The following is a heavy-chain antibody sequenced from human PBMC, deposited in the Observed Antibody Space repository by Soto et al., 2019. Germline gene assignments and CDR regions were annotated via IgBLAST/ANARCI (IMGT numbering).Heavy chain of an antibody. CDR1: GFTFSSFS. Sequence: GGSLRLSCAASGFTFSSFSMNWVRQGPGKGLEWVSYISSSSTTIYYADSVKGRFTISRDNAKNSLYLQMSSLRDEDTAVYYCAHLPAVDAFDIWGQGTVVTVSS. J-gene: IGHJ3*02. CDR3: AHLPAVDAFDI. D-gene: IGHD3-3*02. V-gene: IGHV3-48*02. CDR2: ISSSSTTI.